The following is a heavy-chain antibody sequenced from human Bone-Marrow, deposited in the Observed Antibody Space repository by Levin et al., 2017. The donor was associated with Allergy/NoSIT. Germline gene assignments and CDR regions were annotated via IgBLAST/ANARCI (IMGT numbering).Heavy chain of an antibody. Sequence: GESLKISCRASNYTFIDYDIHWVRQAPGQGLEWLGWISPYNGNKNYAQSLQGRLTLTTESSTSTAYMELRTLTSDDTAVYYCAREGVRSVTTQGLDFWGQGTGVTVSS. D-gene: IGHD4-17*01. CDR1: NYTFIDYD. J-gene: IGHJ4*02. V-gene: IGHV1-18*01. CDR2: ISPYNGNK. CDR3: AREGVRSVTTQGLDF.